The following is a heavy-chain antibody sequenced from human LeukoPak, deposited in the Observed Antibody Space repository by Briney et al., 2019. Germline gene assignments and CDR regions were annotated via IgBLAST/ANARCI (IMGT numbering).Heavy chain of an antibody. CDR2: ISFDGTNK. D-gene: IGHD4-11*01. V-gene: IGHV3-30-3*01. J-gene: IGHJ6*02. Sequence: GGSLRLSCAASGFSFSSYAMHWVRQAPGKGLEWVAVISFDGTNKYYADSVKGRFTTSRDNSKDTLYLQMSSLRAEDTAVYYCAKFSNSDSLTYYYYGMDVWGQGTTVTVSS. CDR1: GFSFSSYA. CDR3: AKFSNSDSLTYYYYGMDV.